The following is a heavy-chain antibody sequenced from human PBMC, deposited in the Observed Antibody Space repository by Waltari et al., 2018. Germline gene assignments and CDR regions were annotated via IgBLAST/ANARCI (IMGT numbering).Heavy chain of an antibody. J-gene: IGHJ3*02. CDR3: ARADIVVVVAAFDI. CDR1: GGSISSGDYY. V-gene: IGHV4-30-4*08. Sequence: QVQLQESGPGLVKPSQTLSLTCTVSGGSISSGDYYRHWIRPPPGKGLEWIGYIYYSGSTYYNPSLKSRVTISVDTSKNQFSLKLSSVTAADTAVYYCARADIVVVVAAFDIWGQGTMVTVSS. CDR2: IYYSGST. D-gene: IGHD2-15*01.